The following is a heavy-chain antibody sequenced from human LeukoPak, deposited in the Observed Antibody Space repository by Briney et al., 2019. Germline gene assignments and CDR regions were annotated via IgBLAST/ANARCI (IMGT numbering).Heavy chain of an antibody. CDR2: IYYSGST. V-gene: IGHV4-39*01. CDR3: ARTSGGGVGHY. D-gene: IGHD2-15*01. Sequence: SETLSLTCTVSGASISSSSYYWGWIRQPPGKGLEWIGSIYYSGSTYYNPSLKSRVTISVDTSKNQFYLKLISGAAADTAVYYCARTSGGGVGHYWGQGTLVTVSS. CDR1: GASISSSSYY. J-gene: IGHJ4*02.